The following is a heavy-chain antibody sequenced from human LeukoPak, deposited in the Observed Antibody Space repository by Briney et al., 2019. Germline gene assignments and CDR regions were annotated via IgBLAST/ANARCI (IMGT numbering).Heavy chain of an antibody. J-gene: IGHJ4*02. CDR1: GFTFSDYY. Sequence: GGSLRLSCAASGFTFSDYYMSWIRQAPGKGLEWVSYISSSSSYTNYADSVKGRFTISRDNAKNSLYLQMNSLRAEDTAVYYCARDLGPSGDPRWGQGTLVTVSS. CDR2: ISSSSSYT. CDR3: ARDLGPSGDPR. D-gene: IGHD4-17*01. V-gene: IGHV3-11*06.